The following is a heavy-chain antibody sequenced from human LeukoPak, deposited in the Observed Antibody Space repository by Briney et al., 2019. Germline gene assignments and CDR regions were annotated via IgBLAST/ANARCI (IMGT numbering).Heavy chain of an antibody. J-gene: IGHJ4*02. D-gene: IGHD6-19*01. CDR2: ISYDGSNK. V-gene: IGHV3-30-3*01. Sequence: GGSLRLSCAASGFTFTDYYMSWIRQAPGKGLEWVAVISYDGSNKYYADSVKGRFTISRDNSKNTLYLQMNSLRAEDTAVYYCARDGSVAGNVQIDYWGQGTLVTVSS. CDR1: GFTFTDYY. CDR3: ARDGSVAGNVQIDY.